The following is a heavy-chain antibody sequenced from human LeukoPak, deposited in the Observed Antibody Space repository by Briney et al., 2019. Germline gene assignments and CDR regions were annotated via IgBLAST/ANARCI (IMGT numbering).Heavy chain of an antibody. CDR2: IYTSGST. CDR3: ARGRYFDLFSHSFYFYGLDV. J-gene: IGHJ6*02. V-gene: IGHV4-4*07. D-gene: IGHD3-9*01. CDR1: GGSISSYY. Sequence: PSETLSLTCTVSGGSISSYYWSWIRQPAGKGLEWIGRIYTSGSTNYNPSLKSRVTMSVDTSKNQFSLKLSSVTAADTAVYYCARGRYFDLFSHSFYFYGLDVWGQGATVTVSS.